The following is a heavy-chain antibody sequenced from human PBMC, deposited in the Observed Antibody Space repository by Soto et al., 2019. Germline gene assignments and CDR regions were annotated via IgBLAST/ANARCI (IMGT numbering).Heavy chain of an antibody. CDR3: ARHVTYYDSSGYYFDY. CDR2: IYPGDSDT. Sequence: PGESLKISCKGSGYSFTSYWIGLVRQMPGKGLEWMGIIYPGDSDTRYSPSFQGQVTISADKSISTAYLQWSSLKASDTAMYYCARHVTYYDSSGYYFDYWGQGTLVTVSS. V-gene: IGHV5-51*01. J-gene: IGHJ4*02. D-gene: IGHD3-22*01. CDR1: GYSFTSYW.